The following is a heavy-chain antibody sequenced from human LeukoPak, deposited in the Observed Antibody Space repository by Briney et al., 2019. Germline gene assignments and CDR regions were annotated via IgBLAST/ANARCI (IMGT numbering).Heavy chain of an antibody. CDR1: GFTFSSYS. V-gene: IGHV3-30*18. J-gene: IGHJ4*02. CDR2: ISYDGSNK. CDR3: AKDLIDSSSWNGIDY. D-gene: IGHD6-13*01. Sequence: GGSLRLSCAASGFTFSSYSMNWVRQAPGKGLEWVAVISYDGSNKYYADSVKGRFTISRDNSKNTLYLQMNSLRAEDTAVYYCAKDLIDSSSWNGIDYWGQGTLVTVSS.